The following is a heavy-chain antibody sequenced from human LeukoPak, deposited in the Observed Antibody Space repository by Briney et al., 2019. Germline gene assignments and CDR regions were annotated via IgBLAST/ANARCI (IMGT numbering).Heavy chain of an antibody. Sequence: PGGSLRLPCAASGFTVSSNEMSWVRQAPGKGLEWVSAISGSGGSTYYADSVKGQFTISRDNSKNTLYMQMNSLRAEDTAVYYCAKATRNWGSGNYFDYWGQGTLVTVSS. CDR3: AKATRNWGSGNYFDY. D-gene: IGHD7-27*01. CDR2: ISGSGGST. CDR1: GFTVSSNE. J-gene: IGHJ4*02. V-gene: IGHV3-23*01.